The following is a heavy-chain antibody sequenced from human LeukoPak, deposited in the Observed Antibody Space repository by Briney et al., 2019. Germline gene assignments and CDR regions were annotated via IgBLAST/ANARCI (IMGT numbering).Heavy chain of an antibody. CDR2: ISAYNGNT. CDR3: ARADSSSWHGDY. V-gene: IGHV1-18*01. CDR1: GYTFTSYG. J-gene: IGHJ4*02. Sequence: ASVTVSCKASGYTFTSYGISWVRQAPGQGLEWMGWISAYNGNTNYAQKLQGRVTMTTDTSTSIAYMELRSLRSDDTAVYYCARADSSSWHGDYWGQGTLVTVSS. D-gene: IGHD6-13*01.